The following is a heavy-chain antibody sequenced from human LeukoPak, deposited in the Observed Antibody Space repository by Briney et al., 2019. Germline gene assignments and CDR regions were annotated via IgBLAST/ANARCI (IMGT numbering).Heavy chain of an antibody. CDR2: IRYDGSNK. V-gene: IGHV3-30*02. J-gene: IGHJ4*02. CDR3: AKDRSVITIFGIDY. Sequence: GGSLRLSCAASGFTFSSYGMHWFRQAPGKGLEWVAFIRYDGSNKYYADSVKGRFTISRDNSKNTLYLQMNSLRAEDTAVYYCAKDRSVITIFGIDYWGQGTLVTVSS. CDR1: GFTFSSYG. D-gene: IGHD3-3*01.